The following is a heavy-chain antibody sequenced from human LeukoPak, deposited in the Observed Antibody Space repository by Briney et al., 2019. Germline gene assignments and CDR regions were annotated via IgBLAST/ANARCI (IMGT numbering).Heavy chain of an antibody. CDR2: IKQDGSEK. CDR1: GFTFSSYW. CDR3: ARGRY. J-gene: IGHJ4*02. Sequence: GGSLRLSCAAPGFTFSSYWMSWVRQAPGKGLEWVANIKQDGSEKYYVDSVKGRFTISRDNAKNSLYLQMNSLRAEDTAVYYCARGRYWGQGTLVTVSS. V-gene: IGHV3-7*01.